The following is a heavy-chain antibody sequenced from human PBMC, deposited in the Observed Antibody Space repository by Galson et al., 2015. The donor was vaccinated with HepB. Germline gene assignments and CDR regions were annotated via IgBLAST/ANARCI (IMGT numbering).Heavy chain of an antibody. D-gene: IGHD5-18*01. Sequence: SLTCTVSGGSISSSSYYWGWIRQPPGKGLEWIGSIYYSGSTYYNPSLKSRVTISVDTSKNQFSLKLSSVTAADTAVYYCARAADTAMVPSDYWGQGTLVTVSS. V-gene: IGHV4-39*01. CDR3: ARAADTAMVPSDY. J-gene: IGHJ4*02. CDR2: IYYSGST. CDR1: GGSISSSSYY.